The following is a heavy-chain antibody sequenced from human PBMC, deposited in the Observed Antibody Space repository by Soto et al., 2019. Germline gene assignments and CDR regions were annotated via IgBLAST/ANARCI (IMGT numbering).Heavy chain of an antibody. D-gene: IGHD3-3*01. J-gene: IGHJ5*02. CDR3: ARTYYDFWSGYWRWFDP. V-gene: IGHV4-59*01. CDR1: GGYIVDYY. CDR2: IYYSGST. Sequence: SLPTPVTWTVSGGYIVDYYWSWIRKTTGKGLGWIGYIYYSGSTNYNPSLKSRVTISIDTSKNQFSLKLSSVTAADTAVYYCARTYYDFWSGYWRWFDPWGQGTLVTVSS.